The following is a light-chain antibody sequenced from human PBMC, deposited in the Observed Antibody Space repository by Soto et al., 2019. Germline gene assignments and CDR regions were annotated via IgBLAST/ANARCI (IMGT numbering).Light chain of an antibody. CDR1: QSISTW. CDR2: KAS. V-gene: IGKV1-5*03. J-gene: IGKJ4*01. CDR3: QQYDSSPLT. Sequence: DIQMTQSPSTLSASVGDRVSITCRASQSISTWLAWYQQKPGKAPKLLIYKASTLESGVPSRFSVSRSGTEFTLTISSLQTDDFATYYCQQYDSSPLTFGGGTKVEIK.